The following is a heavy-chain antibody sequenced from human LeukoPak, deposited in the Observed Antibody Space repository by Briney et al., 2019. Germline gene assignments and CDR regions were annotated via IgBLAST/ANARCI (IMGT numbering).Heavy chain of an antibody. D-gene: IGHD2-15*01. Sequence: GESLKISCKGSGYSTNNYWIGWVRQMPGKGLEWMGIIYPADSDIRYSPSFQGQVTISADKSISTAYLQWSSLKASDTAIYYCARQEYCSGGSCYTWFDPWGQGTLVIVSS. CDR2: IYPADSDI. V-gene: IGHV5-51*01. J-gene: IGHJ5*02. CDR3: ARQEYCSGGSCYTWFDP. CDR1: GYSTNNYW.